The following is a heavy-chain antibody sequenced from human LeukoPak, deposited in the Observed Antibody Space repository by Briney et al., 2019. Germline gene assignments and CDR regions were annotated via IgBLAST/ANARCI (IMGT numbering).Heavy chain of an antibody. V-gene: IGHV3-21*01. J-gene: IGHJ3*02. CDR3: ARDLRPYSGYDNLAFDI. CDR2: ISTSSSYI. D-gene: IGHD5-12*01. Sequence: PGGSLRLSCAASGFTFSSYSMNWVRQAPGKGLEWVSFISTSSSYIYYADSVKGRFTISRDNAKNSLYLQMNSLRAEDTAVYYCARDLRPYSGYDNLAFDIWGQGTRVTVSS. CDR1: GFTFSSYS.